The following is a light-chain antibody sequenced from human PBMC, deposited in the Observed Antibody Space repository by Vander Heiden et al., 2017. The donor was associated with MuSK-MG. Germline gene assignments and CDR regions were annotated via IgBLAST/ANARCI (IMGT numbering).Light chain of an antibody. CDR2: AAS. Sequence: IQMTQSPSSVSTSVGDRVNITCRASQVISRWLAWYQQEPGKAPKLLIYAASSLQSGVTSRFSGSGSGTDFTLAISSLQPEDFATYYCQQANSFPWTFGQGTKVEIK. CDR3: QQANSFPWT. J-gene: IGKJ1*01. CDR1: QVISRW. V-gene: IGKV1D-12*01.